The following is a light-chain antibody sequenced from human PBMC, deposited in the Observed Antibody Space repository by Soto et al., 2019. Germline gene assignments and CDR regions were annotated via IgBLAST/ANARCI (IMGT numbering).Light chain of an antibody. J-gene: IGKJ5*01. V-gene: IGKV3-11*01. CDR2: DAS. CDR1: QSVSSY. Sequence: EIVLTQSPATLSLSPGERATLSCRASQSVSSYLAWYQQKPGQAPRLLIYDASNRATGIPARFSGSGSGTDFTLTISSLETEEFAVYYCQQRSNWPPAITFGQGTRLEIK. CDR3: QQRSNWPPAIT.